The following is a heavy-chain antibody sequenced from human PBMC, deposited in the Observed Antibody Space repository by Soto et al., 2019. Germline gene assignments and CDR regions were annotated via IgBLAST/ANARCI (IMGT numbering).Heavy chain of an antibody. CDR2: IGTSGDT. Sequence: EVQLVESGGGLVQPGGSLRLSCAASGFIFSRYDMHWVRQATGKGLECVSAIGTSGDTYYPASVKGRFTISRENGKNSLYLQMNSLRAGDAAVYYCARTYSPWAFDVWGQGTMFTVSS. V-gene: IGHV3-13*04. D-gene: IGHD5-18*01. J-gene: IGHJ3*01. CDR3: ARTYSPWAFDV. CDR1: GFIFSRYD.